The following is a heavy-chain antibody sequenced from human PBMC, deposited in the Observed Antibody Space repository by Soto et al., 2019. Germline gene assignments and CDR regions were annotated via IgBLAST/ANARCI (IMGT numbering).Heavy chain of an antibody. CDR1: GGSISSYY. V-gene: IGHV4-59*08. CDR3: ARLGGSYIVPHFDY. D-gene: IGHD1-26*01. Sequence: LTCTVSGGSISSYYWSWILQPPGKGLEWMGYIYYSGTTTNYNPSLKSRVTLSVDTSKNQFSLKLSSVTAADTAVYYCARLGGSYIVPHFDYWGKETLVTAS. CDR2: IYYSGTT. J-gene: IGHJ4*02.